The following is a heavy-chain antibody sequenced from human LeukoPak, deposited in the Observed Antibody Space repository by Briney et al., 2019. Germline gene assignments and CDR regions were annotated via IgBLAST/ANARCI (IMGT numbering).Heavy chain of an antibody. V-gene: IGHV4-34*01. CDR1: GGSFSGHY. CDR2: INHSGST. Sequence: SETLSLTCAVYGGSFSGHYWSWIRQPPGKGLEWIGEINHSGSTNYNPSLKSRVTISVDTSKNQFSLKLSSVTAADTAVYYCARGLGGVISFFDYWGQGTLVTVSS. J-gene: IGHJ4*02. D-gene: IGHD3-16*02. CDR3: ARGLGGVISFFDY.